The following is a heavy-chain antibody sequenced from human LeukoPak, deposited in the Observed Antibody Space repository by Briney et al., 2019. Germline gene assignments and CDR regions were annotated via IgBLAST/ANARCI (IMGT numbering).Heavy chain of an antibody. CDR2: ISAYNGNT. CDR3: ARTAMANCSTTSCYTISFDP. J-gene: IGHJ5*02. D-gene: IGHD2-2*02. Sequence: ASVKVSCKASGYTFTSYGISWVRQAPGQGLEWMGWISAYNGNTNYAQKLQGRVTMTTDTSTSTAYMELRSLRSEDTAVYYCARTAMANCSTTSCYTISFDPWGQGTLVTVSS. CDR1: GYTFTSYG. V-gene: IGHV1-18*01.